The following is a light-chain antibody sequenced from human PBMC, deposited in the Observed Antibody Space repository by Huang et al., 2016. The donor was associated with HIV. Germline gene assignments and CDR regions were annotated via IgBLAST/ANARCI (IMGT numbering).Light chain of an antibody. CDR2: AAS. CDR1: QDIGSW. CDR3: LQANSFLGT. Sequence: DIQMTQSPSSVSASVGDRVTITCRASQDIGSWLVWYQQKPGNAPKLLIYAASSLQTGVPSRFSGSGSGTDFTLTISSLQPEDFATYCCLQANSFLGTFGQGTKVEIK. J-gene: IGKJ1*01. V-gene: IGKV1-12*01.